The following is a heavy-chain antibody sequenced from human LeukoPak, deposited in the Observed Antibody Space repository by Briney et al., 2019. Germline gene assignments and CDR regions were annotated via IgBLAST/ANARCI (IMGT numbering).Heavy chain of an antibody. D-gene: IGHD3-10*01. CDR1: GSRFTSYW. V-gene: IGHV5-51*01. CDR2: IYPGDSDT. Sequence: GETLQISRQGSGSRFTSYWIGWVRQVPGKGLEWMGIIYPGDSDTRYSPSFQGQVTISADKSISTAYLQWSSLKASDTAMYYCARSGWFGELSYYMDVWGKGTTVTISS. J-gene: IGHJ6*03. CDR3: ARSGWFGELSYYMDV.